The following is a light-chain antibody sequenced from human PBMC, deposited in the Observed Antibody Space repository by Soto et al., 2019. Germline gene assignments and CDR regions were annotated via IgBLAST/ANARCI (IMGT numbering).Light chain of an antibody. CDR2: KAS. J-gene: IGKJ1*01. Sequence: DVQMTQSPSTLSASVGDRVTITCRASQSISIWLAWYQQKPGKAPKLLIYKASSLESGVPSRFSGSGSGTEFTLTISSLQPDDFASYYCQQYNSYWTFGQGTKVEIK. CDR3: QQYNSYWT. CDR1: QSISIW. V-gene: IGKV1-5*03.